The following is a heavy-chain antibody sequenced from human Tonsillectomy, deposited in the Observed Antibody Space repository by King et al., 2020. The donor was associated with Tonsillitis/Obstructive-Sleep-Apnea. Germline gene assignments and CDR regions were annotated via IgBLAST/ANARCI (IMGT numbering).Heavy chain of an antibody. D-gene: IGHD4-23*01. V-gene: IGHV4-39*01. CDR1: GGSISSSSYY. CDR2: IYYSGRT. Sequence: QLQESGPGLVKPSETLSLTCTVSGGSISSSSYYWGWIRQPPGKGLEWIGSIYYSGRTYYNPSLKSRVTISVDTSKNQFSLKLSSVTAADTAVYYCARRTVANPFDYWGQGTLVTVSS. CDR3: ARRTVANPFDY. J-gene: IGHJ4*02.